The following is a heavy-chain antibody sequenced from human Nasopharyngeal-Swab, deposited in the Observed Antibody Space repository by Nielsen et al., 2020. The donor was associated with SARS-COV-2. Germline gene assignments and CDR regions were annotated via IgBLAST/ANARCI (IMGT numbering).Heavy chain of an antibody. CDR3: ASSPFRITIFGVVIGNWFDP. J-gene: IGHJ5*02. CDR1: GGSISSSSYY. D-gene: IGHD3-3*01. Sequence: GSLRLSCTVSGGSISSSSYYWGWIRQPPGKGLEWIGRIYYSGSTYYNPSLKSRVTISVDTSKNQFSLKLSSVTAADTAVYYCASSPFRITIFGVVIGNWFDPWGQGTLVTVSS. CDR2: IYYSGST. V-gene: IGHV4-39*01.